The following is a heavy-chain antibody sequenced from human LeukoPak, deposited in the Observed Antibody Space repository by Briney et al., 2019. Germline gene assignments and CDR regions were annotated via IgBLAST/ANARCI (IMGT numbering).Heavy chain of an antibody. CDR1: GYTFTGYY. D-gene: IGHD3-22*01. Sequence: ASVKVSCKASGYTFTGYYMHWVRQAPGQGLEWTGWINPNSGGTNYAQKFQGRVTMTRDTSISTAYMELSRLRSDDTAVYYCASEPYYYDSSGYYNDYWGQGTLVTVSS. CDR3: ASEPYYYDSSGYYNDY. V-gene: IGHV1-2*02. J-gene: IGHJ4*02. CDR2: INPNSGGT.